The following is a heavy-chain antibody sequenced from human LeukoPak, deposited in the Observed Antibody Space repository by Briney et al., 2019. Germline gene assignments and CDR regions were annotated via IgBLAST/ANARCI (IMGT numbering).Heavy chain of an antibody. Sequence: PSETLPLTCTVSGGSISSYYWSWMRQPAGKGLEWIGRIYTSGSTNYNPSLKSRVTMSVDTSKNQFSLKLSSVTAADTAVYYCARDGFSSGGDYYFDYWGQGTLVTVSS. CDR3: ARDGFSSGGDYYFDY. J-gene: IGHJ4*02. CDR2: IYTSGST. V-gene: IGHV4-4*07. D-gene: IGHD2-21*02. CDR1: GGSISSYY.